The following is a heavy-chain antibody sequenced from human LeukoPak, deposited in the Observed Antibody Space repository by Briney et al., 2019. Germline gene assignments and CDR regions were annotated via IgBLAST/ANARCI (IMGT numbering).Heavy chain of an antibody. CDR3: ARGYATRGRDGSVGFAY. J-gene: IGHJ4*02. D-gene: IGHD3-16*01. CDR1: GFTFSSYG. Sequence: PGGSLRLSCAASGFTFSSYGMHWVRQAPGKGLEWVAFIRYDGSNKYYADSVKGRFTISRDNSKNTLYLQMNSLRAEDTAVYYCARGYATRGRDGSVGFAYWGQGSLVTVSS. CDR2: IRYDGSNK. V-gene: IGHV3-30*02.